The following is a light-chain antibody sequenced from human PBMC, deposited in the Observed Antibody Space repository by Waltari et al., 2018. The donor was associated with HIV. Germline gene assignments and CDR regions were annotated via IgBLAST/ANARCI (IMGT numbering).Light chain of an antibody. J-gene: IGKJ2*01. Sequence: AIRMTQSPSSLSASTGDRVTISCRASQEIGTYLAWYQHKPGKVPELLMYSASTLQSGLPSRFNGSGSGTDFTLTIDCLQSEDFATYYCQQYYSYPQAFGQGTKLEIK. V-gene: IGKV1-8*01. CDR3: QQYYSYPQA. CDR2: SAS. CDR1: QEIGTY.